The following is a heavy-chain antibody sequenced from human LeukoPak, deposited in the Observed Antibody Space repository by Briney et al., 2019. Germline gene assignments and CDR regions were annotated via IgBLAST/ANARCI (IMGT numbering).Heavy chain of an antibody. Sequence: PSETLSLTCTVSGYSISSGYYWGWIRQPPGKGLEWIGSIYHSGSTNYNPSLKSRVTISVDTSKNQFSLKLSSVTAADTAVYYCARRPRTVTTYYYYYYMDVWGKGTTVTISS. CDR1: GYSISSGYY. CDR2: IYHSGST. J-gene: IGHJ6*03. D-gene: IGHD4-17*01. V-gene: IGHV4-38-2*02. CDR3: ARRPRTVTTYYYYYYMDV.